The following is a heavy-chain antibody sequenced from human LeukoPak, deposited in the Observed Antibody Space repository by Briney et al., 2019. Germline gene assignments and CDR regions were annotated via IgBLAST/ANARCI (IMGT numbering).Heavy chain of an antibody. Sequence: GGSLRLSCAASGFTFSSYAMSWVRQAPGKGLKWVSAISGSGGSTYYADSVKGRFTISRDNSKNTLYLQMNSLRAEDTAVYYCAKDRYSSGWYDAFDIWGQGTMVTVSS. CDR3: AKDRYSSGWYDAFDI. V-gene: IGHV3-23*01. CDR1: GFTFSSYA. D-gene: IGHD6-19*01. J-gene: IGHJ3*02. CDR2: ISGSGGST.